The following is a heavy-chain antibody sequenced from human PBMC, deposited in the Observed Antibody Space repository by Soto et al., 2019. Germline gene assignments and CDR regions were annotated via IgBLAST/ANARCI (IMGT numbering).Heavy chain of an antibody. CDR1: GGTFSSYA. D-gene: IGHD3-3*01. Sequence: RASVKVSCKASGGTFSSYAISWVRQAPGQGLEWMGGIIPIFGTANYAQKFQGRVTITADKSTSTAYMELSSLRSEDTAVYYCASGIIRGYYYYYGMDVWGQGTTVTVSS. CDR2: IIPIFGTA. J-gene: IGHJ6*02. V-gene: IGHV1-69*06. CDR3: ASGIIRGYYYYYGMDV.